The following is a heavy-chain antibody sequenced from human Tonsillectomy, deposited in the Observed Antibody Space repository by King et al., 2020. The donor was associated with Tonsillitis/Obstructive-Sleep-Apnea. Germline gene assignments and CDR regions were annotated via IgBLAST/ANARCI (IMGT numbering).Heavy chain of an antibody. Sequence: VQLVESGGGVVQPGRSLRLSCAASGFTFSSYGMHWVRQAPGKGLEWVAVIWYDGSNKYYADSVKGRFTISRDNSKNTLYLQMNSLGAEDTAVYYCASDGGLEDAFDIWGQGTMVTVSS. D-gene: IGHD3-16*01. J-gene: IGHJ3*02. CDR1: GFTFSSYG. CDR3: ASDGGLEDAFDI. V-gene: IGHV3-33*01. CDR2: IWYDGSNK.